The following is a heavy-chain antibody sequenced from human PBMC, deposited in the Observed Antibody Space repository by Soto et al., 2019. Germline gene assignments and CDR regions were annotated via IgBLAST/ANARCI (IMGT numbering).Heavy chain of an antibody. D-gene: IGHD4-17*01. J-gene: IGHJ4*02. CDR3: ARGTVRDHDFGDH. Sequence: EVQLVESGGDLVQPGGSLRLSCAASGFTFSTYWMHWVRQVPGKGPEWVSRMSSDGSGTAYADSVRGRFIISRDNAKNTLYLQMNSLRVDDTAVYYCARGTVRDHDFGDHWGLGTLVAVSS. V-gene: IGHV3-74*01. CDR2: MSSDGSGT. CDR1: GFTFSTYW.